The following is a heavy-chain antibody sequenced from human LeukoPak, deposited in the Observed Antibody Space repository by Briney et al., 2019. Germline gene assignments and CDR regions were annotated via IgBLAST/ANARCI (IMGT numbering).Heavy chain of an antibody. CDR3: ARGRSGWYNSRWFDP. Sequence: PSETLSLTCAVYGGSFSGYYWSWIRQPPGEGLEWIGEINHSGSTNYNPSLKSRVTISVDTSKNQFSLKLSSVTAADTAVYYCARGRSGWYNSRWFDPWGQGTLVTVSS. CDR2: INHSGST. D-gene: IGHD6-19*01. CDR1: GGSFSGYY. J-gene: IGHJ5*02. V-gene: IGHV4-34*01.